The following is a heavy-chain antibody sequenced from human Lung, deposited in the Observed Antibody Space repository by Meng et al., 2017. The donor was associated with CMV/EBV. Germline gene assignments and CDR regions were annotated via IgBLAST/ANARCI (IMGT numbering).Heavy chain of an antibody. Sequence: ASXXVSXKASGYTFTGYYMHWVRQAPGQGLEWMGWINPNSGGTNYAQKFQGRVTVTRDTSISTAYMELSRLRSYDTAVYYCASLIPAAIMADYYYVMDVGXQGTXVTVSS. CDR3: ASLIPAAIMADYYYVMDV. J-gene: IGHJ6*02. V-gene: IGHV1-2*02. CDR2: INPNSGGT. D-gene: IGHD2-2*01. CDR1: GYTFTGYY.